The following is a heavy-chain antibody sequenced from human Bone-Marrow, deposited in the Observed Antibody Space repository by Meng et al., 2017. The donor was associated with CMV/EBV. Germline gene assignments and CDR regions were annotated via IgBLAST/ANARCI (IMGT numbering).Heavy chain of an antibody. V-gene: IGHV1-18*01. CDR2: ISTSNGNT. CDR3: ARDMYGSGSYYYGMDV. J-gene: IGHJ6*02. CDR1: GYTFSSYG. D-gene: IGHD3-10*01. Sequence: ASVKVSCKASGYTFSSYGFSWVRQAPGQGLEWMGWISTSNGNTIYAQKIQDRVTMTRETSTSTVYMELRSLRSDDTAVYYCARDMYGSGSYYYGMDVWGQGHTVNVSS.